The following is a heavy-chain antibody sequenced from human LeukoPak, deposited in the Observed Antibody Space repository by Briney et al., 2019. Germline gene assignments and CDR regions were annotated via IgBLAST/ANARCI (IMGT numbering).Heavy chain of an antibody. J-gene: IGHJ6*02. V-gene: IGHV4-30-2*02. D-gene: IGHD5-12*01. CDR2: IYHSGST. Sequence: PSETLSLTCTVSGGSISSGGYYWSWIRQPPGKGLEWIGYIYHSGSTYYNPSLKSRVTISVDRSKNQFSLKLSRLRSDDTAVYYCAGSGYDKDDPARMDVWGQGTTVTVSS. CDR3: AGSGYDKDDPARMDV. CDR1: GGSISSGGYY.